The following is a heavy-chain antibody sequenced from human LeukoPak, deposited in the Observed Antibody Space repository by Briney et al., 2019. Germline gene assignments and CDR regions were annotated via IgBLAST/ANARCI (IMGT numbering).Heavy chain of an antibody. V-gene: IGHV4-39*07. CDR1: GGSISSSSYY. CDR3: ARDKENYDSSAHIDY. CDR2: IYYSGST. Sequence: NPSETLSLTCTVSGGSISSSSYYWGWIRQPPGKGLEWIGSIYYSGSTYYNPSLKSRVTISVDTSKNQFSLKLSSVTAADTAVYYCARDKENYDSSAHIDYWGQGTLVTVSS. J-gene: IGHJ4*02. D-gene: IGHD3-22*01.